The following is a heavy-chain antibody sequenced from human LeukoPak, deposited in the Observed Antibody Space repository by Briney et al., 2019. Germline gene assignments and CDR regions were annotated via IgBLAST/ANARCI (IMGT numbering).Heavy chain of an antibody. CDR2: ISGSGGTP. D-gene: IGHD1-1*01. Sequence: GRSPRLSRAASGIIPSRHAISWVPRAPGQGLEWGSAISGSGGTPYSADSVKVRFTISRDNSKNTLSLQMMSLRAEATAVYYCAKEDTTDRTPLLDPWGQGTLVTVSS. J-gene: IGHJ5*02. CDR1: GIIPSRHA. V-gene: IGHV3-23*01. CDR3: AKEDTTDRTPLLDP.